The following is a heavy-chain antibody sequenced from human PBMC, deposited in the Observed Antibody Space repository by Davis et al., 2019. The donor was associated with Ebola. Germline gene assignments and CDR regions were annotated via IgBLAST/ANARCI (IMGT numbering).Heavy chain of an antibody. Sequence: MPSETLSLTCTVSGGYISGYYWSWIRQPPGKGLEWIGYIYYSGYSGSTNYNPSLKSRVTISVDTSKNQFSLKLSSVTAADTAVYYCARGFLSSIAVADEYYYYGMDVWGKGTTVTVSS. CDR2: IYYSGYSGST. V-gene: IGHV4-59*12. J-gene: IGHJ6*04. D-gene: IGHD6-19*01. CDR1: GGYISGYY. CDR3: ARGFLSSIAVADEYYYYGMDV.